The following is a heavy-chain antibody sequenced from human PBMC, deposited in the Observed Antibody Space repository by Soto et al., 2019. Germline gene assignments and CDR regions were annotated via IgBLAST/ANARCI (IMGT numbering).Heavy chain of an antibody. V-gene: IGHV4-34*01. CDR3: ARGYDILTGYYSY. CDR1: GGSFSGYY. J-gene: IGHJ4*02. CDR2: INHSGST. D-gene: IGHD3-9*01. Sequence: SETLSLTCAVYGGSFSGYYWSWIRQPPGKGLEWIGEINHSGSTNYNPSLKSRVTISVDTSKNQFSLKLSSMTAADTAVYYCARGYDILTGYYSYWGQGTLVTVSS.